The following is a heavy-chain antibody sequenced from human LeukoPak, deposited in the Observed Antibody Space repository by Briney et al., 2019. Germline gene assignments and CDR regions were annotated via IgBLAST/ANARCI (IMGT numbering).Heavy chain of an antibody. Sequence: VASVKVSCKASGYTFTAYYMHWIRQAPGQGLEWMGWINPNSGGTNLAQKFQGRVTMTRDTSISTAYMELSRLRSDDTAVYYCVRDWLTGSSGYYPGAFDIWGQGTMVTVSS. CDR1: GYTFTAYY. J-gene: IGHJ3*02. CDR3: VRDWLTGSSGYYPGAFDI. CDR2: INPNSGGT. D-gene: IGHD3-22*01. V-gene: IGHV1-2*02.